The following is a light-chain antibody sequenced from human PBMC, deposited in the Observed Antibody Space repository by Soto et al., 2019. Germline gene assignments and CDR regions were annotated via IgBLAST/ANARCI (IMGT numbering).Light chain of an antibody. V-gene: IGKV1-9*01. J-gene: IGKJ4*01. CDR3: QPVNSYPLT. CDR1: QDIRNY. Sequence: IQRNQKPSSVSASVGYRVTITCGASQDIRNYLAWYQQKPGKAPKSPLYATSTLQSGVPSRFSGSGSGTQFPLTISRLKTEDFATYYCQPVNSYPLTFGGGTKVDI. CDR2: ATS.